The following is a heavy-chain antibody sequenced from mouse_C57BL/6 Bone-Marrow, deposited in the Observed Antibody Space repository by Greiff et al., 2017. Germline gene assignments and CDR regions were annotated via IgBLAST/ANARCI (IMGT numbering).Heavy chain of an antibody. CDR1: GYTFTSYW. CDR3: APFYYGKGYVDV. D-gene: IGHD2-1*01. J-gene: IGHJ1*03. CDR2: IDPSDSYT. V-gene: IGHV1-50*01. Sequence: QVLLKQPGAELVKPGASVKLSCKASGYTFTSYWMQWVNQRPGQGLEWIGEIDPSDSYTNYNQKFKGKATMTVDTSSSTAYMQLSRLTSEDSAVYYCAPFYYGKGYVDVWGTGTTVTVSS.